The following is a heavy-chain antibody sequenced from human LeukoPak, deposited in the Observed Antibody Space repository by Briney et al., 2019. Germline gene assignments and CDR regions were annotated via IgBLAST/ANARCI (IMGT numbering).Heavy chain of an antibody. J-gene: IGHJ3*02. V-gene: IGHV3-23*01. D-gene: IGHD3-10*01. CDR2: ISDSAGTT. CDR3: AKSYYYGSGGYSLTAFDI. CDR1: GFTFSRYD. Sequence: GGSLRLSCTASGFTFSRYDMSWVRHAPGKGLEWVSGISDSAGTTYYADSVKGRFSISRDNSKNTLNLQMNSLRAEDTAVYYCAKSYYYGSGGYSLTAFDIWGQGTMVTVSS.